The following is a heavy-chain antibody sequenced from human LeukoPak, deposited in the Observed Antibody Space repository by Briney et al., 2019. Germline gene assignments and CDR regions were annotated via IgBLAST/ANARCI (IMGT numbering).Heavy chain of an antibody. V-gene: IGHV3-23*01. CDR1: GFTLSVAA. Sequence: GGSLRLSCEASGFTLSVAAMTWVRQAPGKGLEWVSLIGASGESTYYADSVKGRFTISRDNSKNTLSLQMNSLRVEDTAMYFCAKDIQLSTWGLGTMVTVSS. D-gene: IGHD5-24*01. J-gene: IGHJ3*01. CDR3: AKDIQLST. CDR2: IGASGEST.